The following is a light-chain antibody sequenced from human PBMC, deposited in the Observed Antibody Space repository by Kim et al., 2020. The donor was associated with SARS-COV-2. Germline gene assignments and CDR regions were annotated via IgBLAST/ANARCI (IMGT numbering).Light chain of an antibody. CDR2: DAS. Sequence: PGERGTRSCRASRSGIRYLAWYKQNPGQAPRLLIYDASNRATGIPARFSGSGSGTDFTLTISSLEPEDFAVYYCQQRSNWPLTFGGGTKLEI. CDR1: RSGIRY. V-gene: IGKV3-11*01. J-gene: IGKJ4*01. CDR3: QQRSNWPLT.